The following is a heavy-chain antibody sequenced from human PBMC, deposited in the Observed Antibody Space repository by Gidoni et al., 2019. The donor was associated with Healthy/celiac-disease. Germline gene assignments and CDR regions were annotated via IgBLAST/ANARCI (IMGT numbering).Heavy chain of an antibody. J-gene: IGHJ4*02. CDR1: GFNFSSYA. CDR2: ISGSGGSK. D-gene: IGHD4-17*01. Sequence: VPLLESGGGLVHPGGSLTLSCAASGFNFSSYAMSWVRQAPGKGLGWVSAISGSGGSKYYAESVKGRFTISRDNSKNTLYLQMNSLGAEDTAVYYCAKDDRTVTRSYFDYWGQGTLVTVSA. CDR3: AKDDRTVTRSYFDY. V-gene: IGHV3-23*01.